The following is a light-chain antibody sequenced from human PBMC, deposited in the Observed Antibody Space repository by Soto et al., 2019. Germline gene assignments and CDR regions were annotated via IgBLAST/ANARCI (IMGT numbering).Light chain of an antibody. CDR2: IAS. V-gene: IGKV3-15*01. CDR3: QQYNNLPPT. Sequence: DIVMTQSPLTLSVSPGESATLSCRASERVSTNLAWYQQTPGQAPRLLIYIASRRPTDIPVRFSGSGSGAEFTLTISSLQSEDFAIYYFQQYNNLPPTFGQGTKVEVK. CDR1: ERVSTN. J-gene: IGKJ1*01.